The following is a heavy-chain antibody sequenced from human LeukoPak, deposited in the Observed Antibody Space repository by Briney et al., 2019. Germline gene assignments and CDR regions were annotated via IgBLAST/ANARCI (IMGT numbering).Heavy chain of an antibody. V-gene: IGHV4-59*01. CDR1: GGSINGYY. D-gene: IGHD5-24*01. J-gene: IGHJ5*02. CDR3: TRDRRDGYNP. Sequence: SETLSLTCTVSGGSINGYYRSWIRQPPGKGLEWIGYIYYTGTSNYNPSLKSRVTISLDMSKNQLSLELSSVIAADTAVYYCTRDRRDGYNPWGQGILVTVSS. CDR2: IYYTGTS.